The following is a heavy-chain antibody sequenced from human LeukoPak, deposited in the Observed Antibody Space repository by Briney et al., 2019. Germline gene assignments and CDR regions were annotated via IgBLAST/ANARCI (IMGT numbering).Heavy chain of an antibody. J-gene: IGHJ3*02. D-gene: IGHD2-15*01. CDR2: IIPIFGTA. CDR3: AMGVTRKVVVAAPDAFDI. V-gene: IGHV1-69*13. Sequence: SVKVSCKASGGTFSSYAISWVRQAPGEGLEWMGGIIPIFGTANYAQKFQGRVTITADESTSTAYMELSSLRSEDTAVYYCAMGVTRKVVVAAPDAFDIWGQGTMVTVSS. CDR1: GGTFSSYA.